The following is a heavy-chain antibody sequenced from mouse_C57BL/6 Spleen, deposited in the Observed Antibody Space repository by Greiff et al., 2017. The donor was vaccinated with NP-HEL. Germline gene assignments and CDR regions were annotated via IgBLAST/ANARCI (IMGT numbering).Heavy chain of an antibody. D-gene: IGHD2-4*01. CDR2: ISYDGSN. CDR3: ARDDYGPSYYAMDY. J-gene: IGHJ4*01. Sequence: EVHLVESGPGLVKPSQSLSLTCSVTGYSITSGYYWNWIRQFPGNKLEWMGYISYDGSNNYNPSLKNRISITRDTSKNQFFLKLNSVTTEDTATYYCARDDYGPSYYAMDYWGQGTSVTVSS. V-gene: IGHV3-6*01. CDR1: GYSITSGYY.